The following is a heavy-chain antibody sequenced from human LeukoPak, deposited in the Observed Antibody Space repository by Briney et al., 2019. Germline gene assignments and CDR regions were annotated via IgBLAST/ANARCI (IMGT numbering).Heavy chain of an antibody. D-gene: IGHD3-22*01. V-gene: IGHV4-59*11. J-gene: IGHJ5*02. CDR2: IYYSGST. Sequence: SETLSLTCTVSGGSISSHYWSWVRQPPAKGLEWIGYIYYSGSTNYNPSLKSRVTISVDTSKNQFSLKLSSVTAADTAVYDCARDGDYYDSSGYSWFDPWGQGTLVTVSS. CDR1: GGSISSHY. CDR3: ARDGDYYDSSGYSWFDP.